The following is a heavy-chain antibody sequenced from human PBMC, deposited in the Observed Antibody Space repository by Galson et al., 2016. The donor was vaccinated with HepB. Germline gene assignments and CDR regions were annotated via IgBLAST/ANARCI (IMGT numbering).Heavy chain of an antibody. CDR3: ASGYTSGV. D-gene: IGHD6-19*01. CDR1: GLTFSDYW. V-gene: IGHV3-7*01. CDR2: IKPDGSEK. J-gene: IGHJ3*01. Sequence: SLRLSCAVSGLTFSDYWMTWVRQAPGKGLEWVANIKPDGSEKYYVDSVKGLFTISRDNVKKTLCLQMSGLRVDDTSMYYCASGYTSGVWGQGTMVTVAS.